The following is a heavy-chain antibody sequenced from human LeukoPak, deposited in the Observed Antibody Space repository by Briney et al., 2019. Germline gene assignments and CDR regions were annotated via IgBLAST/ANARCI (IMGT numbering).Heavy chain of an antibody. CDR3: AGASRYSSGWYSVAGDYYYYGMDV. J-gene: IGHJ6*02. V-gene: IGHV4-59*01. D-gene: IGHD6-19*01. CDR2: IYYSGST. CDR1: GGSFSGYY. Sequence: SSESLSLTCAVYGGSFSGYYWSWIRQPPGKGLEWIGYIYYSGSTNYNPSLKSRVTISVDTSKNQFSLKLSSVTAADTAVYYCAGASRYSSGWYSVAGDYYYYGMDVWGQGTTVTVSS.